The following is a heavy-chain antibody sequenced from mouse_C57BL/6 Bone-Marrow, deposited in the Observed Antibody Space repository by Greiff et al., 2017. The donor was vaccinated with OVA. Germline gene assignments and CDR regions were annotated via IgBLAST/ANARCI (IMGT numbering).Heavy chain of an antibody. D-gene: IGHD2-5*01. CDR1: GYTFTDYY. V-gene: IGHV1-76*01. CDR2: IYPGSGNT. CDR3: ARSYYSNYDY. J-gene: IGHJ2*01. Sequence: QVQLQQSGAELVRPGASVKLSCKASGYTFTDYYINWVKQRPGQGLEWIARIYPGSGNTYYNEKFKGKATLTAEKSSSTAYMQLSSLTSEDSAVYFCARSYYSNYDYWGQGTTLTVPS.